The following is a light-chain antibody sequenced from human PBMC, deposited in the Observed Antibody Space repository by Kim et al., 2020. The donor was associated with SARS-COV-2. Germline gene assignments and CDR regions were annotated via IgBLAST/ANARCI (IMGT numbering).Light chain of an antibody. CDR2: AAT. J-gene: IGKJ4*01. Sequence: DIVMTQSPATLSVSPGERATLSCRASQNINTDLAWYQQKPGQAPTLLIHAATSRVTGVPARFSGSGSGTQFTLTISSLQSEDLAVYYCQQYNHWPPYTFGGGTKVDIK. V-gene: IGKV3-15*01. CDR3: QQYNHWPPYT. CDR1: QNINTD.